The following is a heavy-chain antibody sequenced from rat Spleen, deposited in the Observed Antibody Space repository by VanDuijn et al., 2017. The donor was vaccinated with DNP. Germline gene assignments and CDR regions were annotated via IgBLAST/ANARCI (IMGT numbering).Heavy chain of an antibody. CDR1: GFTFSSFP. Sequence: EVQLVESGGDLVQPGRSLKLSCAASGFTFSSFPMAWVRQAPTKGLEWVATISTSGSKIYYPDSVKGRFTISRDNAKNTLYLQMDSLRSEDMATYYCVRPLGYSSYGFAYWGQGTLVIVSS. CDR2: ISTSGSKI. D-gene: IGHD1-2*01. J-gene: IGHJ3*01. V-gene: IGHV5S13*01. CDR3: VRPLGYSSYGFAY.